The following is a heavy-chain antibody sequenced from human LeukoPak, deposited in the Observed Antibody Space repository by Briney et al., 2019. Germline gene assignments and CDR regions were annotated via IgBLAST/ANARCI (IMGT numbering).Heavy chain of an antibody. J-gene: IGHJ4*02. CDR1: GFIFNTNG. V-gene: IGHV3-23*01. Sequence: PGESLRLSCAISGFIFNTNGMNWVRQSPGKGLEWLDTIAGGDESTYYADSVKGLFAISRDNSKNTVFLHMNSLRVEDTAVYYCARGVYWSLDYWGQGTPVTVSS. D-gene: IGHD1-1*01. CDR3: ARGVYWSLDY. CDR2: IAGGDEST.